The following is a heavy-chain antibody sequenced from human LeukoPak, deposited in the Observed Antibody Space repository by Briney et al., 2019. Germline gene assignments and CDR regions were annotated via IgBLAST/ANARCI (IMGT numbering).Heavy chain of an antibody. J-gene: IGHJ4*02. CDR1: GFTFSNAW. Sequence: GGSLRLSCAASGFTFSNAWMSWVRQAPGKGLEWVGRIKSKTDGGTTDYAAPVKGRFTISRDDSKNTLYLQMNSLRAEDTAVYYCAKVVAGYSYGYDYWGQGTLVTVSS. CDR3: AKVVAGYSYGYDY. D-gene: IGHD5-18*01. CDR2: IKSKTDGGTT. V-gene: IGHV3-15*01.